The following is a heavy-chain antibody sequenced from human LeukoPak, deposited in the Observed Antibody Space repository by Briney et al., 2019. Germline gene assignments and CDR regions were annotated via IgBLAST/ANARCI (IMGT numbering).Heavy chain of an antibody. V-gene: IGHV4-34*01. CDR1: GGSFSGYY. CDR2: INHSGST. CDR3: ARRDYYGSGSYLGPPGINWFDP. D-gene: IGHD3-10*01. J-gene: IGHJ5*02. Sequence: SETLSLTCAVYGGSFSGYYWSWIRQPPGKGLEWRGEINHSGSTNYNPSLKSRVTISVDTSKNQFSLKLSSVTAADTAVYYCARRDYYGSGSYLGPPGINWFDPWGQGTLVTVSS.